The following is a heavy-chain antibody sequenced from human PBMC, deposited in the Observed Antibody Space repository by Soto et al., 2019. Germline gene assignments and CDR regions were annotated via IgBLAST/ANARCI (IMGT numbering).Heavy chain of an antibody. CDR1: EFTFSSYA. CDR2: IRYDRSNK. CDR3: ARDGYCSGGSCYSVPVFDY. J-gene: IGHJ4*02. Sequence: PGGSLRLSCAASEFTFSSYAMNWVRQAPGKGLEWVAVIRYDRSNKYYADSVKGRFTISRDNSKNTLYLQMNSLRAEDTAVYYCARDGYCSGGSCYSVPVFDYWGQGTLVTVSS. D-gene: IGHD2-15*01. V-gene: IGHV3-33*08.